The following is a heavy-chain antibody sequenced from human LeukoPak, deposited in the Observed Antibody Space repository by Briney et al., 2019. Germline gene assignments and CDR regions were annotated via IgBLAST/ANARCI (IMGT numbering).Heavy chain of an antibody. CDR2: ISSSSSYT. V-gene: IGHV3-11*03. Sequence: GGSLRLSCAASGFTFSDYYMSWIRQAPGKGLEWVSYISSSSSYTNYADSVKGRFTISRDNAKDSLYLQMNSLRAEGTAVYYCARTPYYYDSSGYYPSDYWGQGTLVTVSS. CDR1: GFTFSDYY. J-gene: IGHJ4*02. D-gene: IGHD3-22*01. CDR3: ARTPYYYDSSGYYPSDY.